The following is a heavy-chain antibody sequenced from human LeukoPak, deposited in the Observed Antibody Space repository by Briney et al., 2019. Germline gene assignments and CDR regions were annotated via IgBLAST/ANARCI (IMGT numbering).Heavy chain of an antibody. CDR2: IAGDR. V-gene: IGHV1-18*01. J-gene: IGHJ4*02. CDR1: GYTFSNYG. D-gene: IGHD7-27*01. CDR3: ARDFWNLYENNDSNRDFDN. Sequence: ASVKASCNASGYTFSNYGISWVRQAPGQRPEWMAWIAGDRIYAPQFQGRLIISTDPSTSTAYMELRSLRSDDTAVYYCARDFWNLYENNDSNRDFDNWGQGTLLTVSS.